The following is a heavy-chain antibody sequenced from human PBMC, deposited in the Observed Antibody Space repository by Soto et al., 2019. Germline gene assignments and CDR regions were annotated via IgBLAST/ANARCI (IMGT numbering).Heavy chain of an antibody. CDR2: IYSSSST. Sequence: GGSLRLSCAASGFTVSSNYMSWVRQAPGKGLEWVSVIYSSSSTYYADSVKGRFTISRDNSKNTLYHQMNSLRAEDTAVYYGARYHSSTGYGPYYGMDVWGQGTTVTVSS. CDR1: GFTVSSNY. D-gene: IGHD3-9*01. J-gene: IGHJ6*02. V-gene: IGHV3-66*01. CDR3: ARYHSSTGYGPYYGMDV.